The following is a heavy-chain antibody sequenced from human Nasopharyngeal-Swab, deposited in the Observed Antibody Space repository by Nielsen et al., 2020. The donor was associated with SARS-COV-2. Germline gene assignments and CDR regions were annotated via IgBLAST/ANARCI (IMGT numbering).Heavy chain of an antibody. CDR3: ARGGWLQIITYFDL. CDR1: GFTFSNYA. CDR2: ITASGANT. D-gene: IGHD5-24*01. J-gene: IGHJ2*01. V-gene: IGHV3-23*01. Sequence: GESLKISCAASGFTFSNYAMSWVRQAPGKGLEWVSGITASGANTYHADSVKGRFTISRDNSKNTLYLQMNSLRAEDTAVYYCARGGWLQIITYFDLWGRGTLVTVSS.